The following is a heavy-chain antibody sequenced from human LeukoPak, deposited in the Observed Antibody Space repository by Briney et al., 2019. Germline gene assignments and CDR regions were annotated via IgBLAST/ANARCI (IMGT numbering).Heavy chain of an antibody. Sequence: LPGGSLRLSCAASGFTFSSYAMSWVRQAPGKGLEWVSGINWNGGSTGYADSVKGRFTISRDNAKNSLYLQMNSLRAEDTALYHCARVVRGSGNNWFDPWGQGTLVTVSS. D-gene: IGHD3-10*01. CDR1: GFTFSSYA. CDR2: INWNGGST. CDR3: ARVVRGSGNNWFDP. J-gene: IGHJ5*02. V-gene: IGHV3-20*01.